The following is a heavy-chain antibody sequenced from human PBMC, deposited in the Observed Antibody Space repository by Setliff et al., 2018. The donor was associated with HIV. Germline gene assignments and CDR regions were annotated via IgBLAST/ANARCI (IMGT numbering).Heavy chain of an antibody. V-gene: IGHV4-61*09. Sequence: SETLSLTCTVSGGSFSSGNYYWGWIRQPAGKGLGWFGHIYSVEDTNYNPSLKSRVTISVDTSKNQFSLKLRSLTAADTAVYYCAREDKYGYSSSWYNYWGQGALVTVSS. CDR2: IYSVEDT. J-gene: IGHJ4*02. D-gene: IGHD6-13*01. CDR1: GGSFSSGNYY. CDR3: AREDKYGYSSSWYNY.